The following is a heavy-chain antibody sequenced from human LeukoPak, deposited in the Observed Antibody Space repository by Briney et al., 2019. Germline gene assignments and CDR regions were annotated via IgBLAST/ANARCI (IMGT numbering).Heavy chain of an antibody. D-gene: IGHD1-26*01. CDR2: INHSGST. CDR1: GGSFSGYY. J-gene: IGHJ4*02. V-gene: IGHV4-34*01. Sequence: SETLSLTCAVYGGSFSGYYWSWIRQPPGKGLEWIGKINHSGSTNYNPSLKSRVTISVDTSKNQFSLKLSSVTAADTAVYYCARGKWDGSDNSLDYWGQGTLVTVSS. CDR3: ARGKWDGSDNSLDY.